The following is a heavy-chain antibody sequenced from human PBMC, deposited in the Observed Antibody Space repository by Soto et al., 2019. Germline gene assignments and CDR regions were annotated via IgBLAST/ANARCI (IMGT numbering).Heavy chain of an antibody. J-gene: IGHJ6*02. CDR2: ISSSSTI. Sequence: GGSLRLSCAASGFTFSSYSMNWVRQAPGKGLEWVSYISSSSTIYYADSVKGRFTISRDNAKNSLYLQMNSLRDEDTAVYYCARDVMDVWGQGTTVTVSS. CDR1: GFTFSSYS. CDR3: ARDVMDV. V-gene: IGHV3-48*02.